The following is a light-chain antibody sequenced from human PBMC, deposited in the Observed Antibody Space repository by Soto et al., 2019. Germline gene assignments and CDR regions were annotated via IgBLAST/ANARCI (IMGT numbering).Light chain of an antibody. CDR2: IAS. CDR1: QSVNSDY. J-gene: IGKJ1*01. CDR3: QKYGTSPWT. Sequence: EIVLTQSPGTLSLFPGERATLSCRATQSVNSDYLAWYQQKPGQAPRLLIYIASRRATGIPDRFSGSGSGTDLPLTNSRLEPEDFAVYYCQKYGTSPWTVGQGPKVEIK. V-gene: IGKV3-20*01.